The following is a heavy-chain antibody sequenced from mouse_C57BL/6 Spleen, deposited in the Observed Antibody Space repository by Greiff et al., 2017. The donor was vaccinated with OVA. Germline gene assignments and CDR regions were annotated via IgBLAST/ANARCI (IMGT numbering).Heavy chain of an antibody. CDR1: GYTFTSYW. V-gene: IGHV1-69*01. CDR3: AREPPLYYGSSYKAMDY. CDR2: IDPSDSYT. J-gene: IGHJ4*01. D-gene: IGHD1-1*01. Sequence: QVQLQQPGAELVMPGASVKLSCKASGYTFTSYWMHWVKQRPGQGLEWIGEIDPSDSYTNYNQKFKGKSTLTVDKSSSTAYMQLSSLTSEDSAVYYCAREPPLYYGSSYKAMDYWGQGTSVTVSS.